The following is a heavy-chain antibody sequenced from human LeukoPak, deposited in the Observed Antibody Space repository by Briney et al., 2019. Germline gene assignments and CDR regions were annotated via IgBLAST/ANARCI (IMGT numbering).Heavy chain of an antibody. D-gene: IGHD6-6*01. CDR2: VNLGGGRT. CDR3: AREGTFGYSSSSTDY. Sequence: ASVKVSCKASGYIFSSYHIHWVRQAPGQGLEWMGIVNLGGGRTNYAQKFQGRVTMNRERSTRTVYMEVRRLRSEDTAVYYCAREGTFGYSSSSTDYWGQGTLVTVSS. CDR1: GYIFSSYH. J-gene: IGHJ4*02. V-gene: IGHV1-46*01.